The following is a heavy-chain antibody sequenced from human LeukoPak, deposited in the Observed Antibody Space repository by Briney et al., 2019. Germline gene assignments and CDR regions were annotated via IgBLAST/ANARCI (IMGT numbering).Heavy chain of an antibody. CDR3: ARDLLEYRDYVAYFDS. Sequence: PGRSLRLSCTASGFTFSNHAMHWVRQAPGKGLEWVAVILYDGSHKYFADSVKGRFTISRDNSEHTLYLQMNSLRTEDTAVYYCARDLLEYRDYVAYFDSWGQGTLVTVSS. V-gene: IGHV3-30-3*01. CDR1: GFTFSNHA. CDR2: ILYDGSHK. J-gene: IGHJ4*02. D-gene: IGHD4-17*01.